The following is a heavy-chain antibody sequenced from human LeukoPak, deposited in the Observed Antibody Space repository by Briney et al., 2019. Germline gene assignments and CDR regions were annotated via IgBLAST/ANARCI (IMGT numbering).Heavy chain of an antibody. D-gene: IGHD6-19*01. Sequence: QPGGSLRLSCVASGFTLRVNYMTWIRQTPGRGLEWVSVIYSDGTTKYADSAKGRFTISRDNSKSMVYLQMDRLRAEDTAVYYCARCKGGWSDHFYGMDVWGQGTTVTVSS. CDR1: GFTLRVNY. CDR3: ARCKGGWSDHFYGMDV. V-gene: IGHV3-53*01. J-gene: IGHJ6*02. CDR2: IYSDGTT.